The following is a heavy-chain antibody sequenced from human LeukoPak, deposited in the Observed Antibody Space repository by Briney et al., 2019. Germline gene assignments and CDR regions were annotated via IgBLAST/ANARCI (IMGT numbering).Heavy chain of an antibody. CDR2: IYSGGST. Sequence: GGSLRLSCAASGFTVSNNYMSWVRQAPGKGLEWVSVIYSGGSTYYPDSVKGRFTISRDNSKNTLYLQMNSLRAEDTAVYYCARLAVAYFDSWGQGTLVTVSP. CDR3: ARLAVAYFDS. V-gene: IGHV3-66*04. J-gene: IGHJ4*02. CDR1: GFTVSNNY. D-gene: IGHD6-19*01.